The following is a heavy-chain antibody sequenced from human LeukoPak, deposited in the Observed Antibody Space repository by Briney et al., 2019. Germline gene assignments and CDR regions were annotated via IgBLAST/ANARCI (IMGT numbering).Heavy chain of an antibody. CDR2: IYPGDSDT. CDR3: ARYGGDSNWFDP. CDR1: GYIFTNFW. D-gene: IGHD4-23*01. V-gene: IGHV5-51*01. J-gene: IGHJ5*02. Sequence: GESLKIPCKGSGYIFTNFWIGWVRQMPGKGLEWMGIIYPGDSDTRYSPSFQGQVTMSVDKSITTAYLQWGSLKASDTAMYYCARYGGDSNWFDPWGQGTLVTVSS.